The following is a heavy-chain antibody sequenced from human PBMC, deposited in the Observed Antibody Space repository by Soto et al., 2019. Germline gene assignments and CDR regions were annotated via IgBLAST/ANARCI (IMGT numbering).Heavy chain of an antibody. Sequence: GGSLRLSCAASGFTFDDYAVHWVRQAPGKGLEWVSGISWNSGSIGYAESVKVRVTSTRDNAKNSLYRQMNSLRAEDTAVYDCAKDGGWDSSGYYYYGMDVWGQGTTVTVSS. CDR2: ISWNSGSI. J-gene: IGHJ6*02. CDR1: GFTFDDYA. D-gene: IGHD6-6*01. CDR3: AKDGGWDSSGYYYYGMDV. V-gene: IGHV3-9*01.